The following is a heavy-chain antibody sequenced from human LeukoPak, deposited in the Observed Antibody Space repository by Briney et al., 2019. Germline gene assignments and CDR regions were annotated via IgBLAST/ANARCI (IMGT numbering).Heavy chain of an antibody. CDR1: GFSFDGYT. J-gene: IGHJ4*02. Sequence: GGSLRLSCAASGFSFDGYTMHWVRQTPGKGLEWVSLISWDGGYTYYADSVKGRFTISRDNSKNSLYLQMNSLRTEDTALYYCAKAYSSSKRGEFDYWGQGTLVTVSS. CDR2: ISWDGGYT. V-gene: IGHV3-43*01. D-gene: IGHD6-6*01. CDR3: AKAYSSSKRGEFDY.